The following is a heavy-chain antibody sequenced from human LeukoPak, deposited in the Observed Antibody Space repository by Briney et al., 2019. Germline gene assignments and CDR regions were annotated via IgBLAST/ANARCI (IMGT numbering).Heavy chain of an antibody. CDR3: AKPRSAVGTSNWFDP. D-gene: IGHD6-13*01. CDR1: GFTFSSYA. CDR2: ISGSGGST. J-gene: IGHJ5*02. V-gene: IGHV3-23*01. Sequence: GGSLRLSCAASGFTFSSYAMSWVRQAPGKGLEWVSAISGSGGSTYYADSVKGRFTISRDNSKNTLYLQMNSLRAEDTAVYYCAKPRSAVGTSNWFDPWGQGTLVTVSS.